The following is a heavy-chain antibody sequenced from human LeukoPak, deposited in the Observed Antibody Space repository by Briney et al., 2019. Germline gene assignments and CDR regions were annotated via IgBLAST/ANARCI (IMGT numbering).Heavy chain of an antibody. Sequence: PGGSLRLSCAASGFTFSDSSFHWVRQASGKGLEWVGHSREKPNNYATAYPASAKGRFTISRDDSKNTVYLQMNSLKTEDTAVYYCATWLGATIGSWGQGTLVTVSS. J-gene: IGHJ4*02. V-gene: IGHV3-73*01. D-gene: IGHD3-10*01. CDR1: GFTFSDSS. CDR2: SREKPNNYAT. CDR3: ATWLGATIGS.